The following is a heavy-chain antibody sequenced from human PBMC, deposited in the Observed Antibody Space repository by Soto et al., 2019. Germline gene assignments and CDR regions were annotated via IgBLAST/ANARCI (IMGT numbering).Heavy chain of an antibody. Sequence: QVQLVQSGAEVKKPGASVKVSCKASGYTFTSYGISWVRQAPGQGLEWMGWITTYNGNTNYAQRLQGRVTMTTDTSTSTVYMELRSLRPDDTAVYYFATYGSGAKIDYWGQGTLVTVSS. CDR2: ITTYNGNT. CDR3: ATYGSGAKIDY. J-gene: IGHJ4*02. CDR1: GYTFTSYG. V-gene: IGHV1-18*01. D-gene: IGHD3-10*01.